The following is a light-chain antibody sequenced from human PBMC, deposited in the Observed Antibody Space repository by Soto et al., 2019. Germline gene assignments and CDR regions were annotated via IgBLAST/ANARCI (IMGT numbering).Light chain of an antibody. CDR3: QSYDSSLSGWV. CDR2: GNS. Sequence: QSVLTQPPSVSGAPGQRVTISCTGSSSNIGAGYDVHWYQQLPGTAPKLLSYGNSNRPSGVPDRFSGSKSGTSASLAITGLRAEDEAEYYCQSYDSSLSGWVFGGGTKVTVL. J-gene: IGLJ3*02. CDR1: SSNIGAGYD. V-gene: IGLV1-40*01.